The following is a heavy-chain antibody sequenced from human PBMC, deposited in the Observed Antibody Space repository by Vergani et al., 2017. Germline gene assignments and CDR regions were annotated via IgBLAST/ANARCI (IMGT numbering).Heavy chain of an antibody. V-gene: IGHV1-69*01. CDR2: IIPIFGTA. D-gene: IGHD3-3*01. J-gene: IGHJ2*01. CDR3: ARLFDFWSGYKWYFDL. CDR1: GGTFSSYA. Sequence: QVQLVQSGAEVKKPGSSVKVSCKASGGTFSSYAISWVRQAPGQGLEWMGGIIPIFGTANYAQKFQGRVTITADESTSTAYMKLSSLRSEDTAVYYCARLFDFWSGYKWYFDLWGRGTLVTVSS.